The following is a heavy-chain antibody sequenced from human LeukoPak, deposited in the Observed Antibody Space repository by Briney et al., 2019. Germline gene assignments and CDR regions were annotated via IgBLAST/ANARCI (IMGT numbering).Heavy chain of an antibody. J-gene: IGHJ5*02. Sequence: AGGSLRLSCAASGFTFSSYSMNWVRQAPGKGLEWVSSISSSSSYIYYADSVKGRFTISRDNAKNSLYLQMNSLRAEDTAVYYCARGLVAGYRSSTSCLNNWFDPWGQGTLVTVSS. CDR3: ARGLVAGYRSSTSCLNNWFDP. V-gene: IGHV3-21*01. CDR1: GFTFSSYS. CDR2: ISSSSSYI. D-gene: IGHD2-2*01.